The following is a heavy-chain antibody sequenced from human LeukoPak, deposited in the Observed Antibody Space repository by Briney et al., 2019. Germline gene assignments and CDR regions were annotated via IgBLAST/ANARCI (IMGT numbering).Heavy chain of an antibody. D-gene: IGHD3/OR15-3a*01. CDR2: VYTSGST. CDR3: ARGQGGGLFEY. Sequence: SETLSLTCTVSGGSISSYYWNWIRQPAGEGLEWIGRVYTSGSTNYNPSLKSRVTMSIDTSKNQFSLNLSSVTAADTAVYYCARGQGGGLFEYWGQGTLVTVSS. CDR1: GGSISSYY. V-gene: IGHV4-4*07. J-gene: IGHJ4*02.